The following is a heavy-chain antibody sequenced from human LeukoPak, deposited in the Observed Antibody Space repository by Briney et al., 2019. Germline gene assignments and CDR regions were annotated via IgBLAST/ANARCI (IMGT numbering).Heavy chain of an antibody. J-gene: IGHJ4*02. CDR2: ISSSGSTM. V-gene: IGHV3-11*04. Sequence: GGSLRLSCAASGFTFSDYYMSWIRQAPGKGLEWVSYISSSGSTMYYADSVKGRSTISRDNAKNSLYLQMNSLRAEDTAMYYCARGRIVVVPAAPIDYWGQGTLVTVSS. CDR3: ARGRIVVVPAAPIDY. D-gene: IGHD2-2*01. CDR1: GFTFSDYY.